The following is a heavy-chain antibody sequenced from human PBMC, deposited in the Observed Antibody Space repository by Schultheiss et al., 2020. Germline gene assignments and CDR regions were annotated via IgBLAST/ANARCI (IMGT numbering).Heavy chain of an antibody. CDR3: ARDYIVVVPAAIDYFDY. D-gene: IGHD2-2*01. J-gene: IGHJ4*02. V-gene: IGHV1-8*02. CDR2: MNPNSGNT. Sequence: ASVKVSCKASGYTFTGYYMHWVRQAPGQGLEWMGWMNPNSGNTGYAQKFQGRVTMTRNTSISTAYMELSSLRSEDTAVYYCARDYIVVVPAAIDYFDYWGQGTLVTGSS. CDR1: GYTFTGYY.